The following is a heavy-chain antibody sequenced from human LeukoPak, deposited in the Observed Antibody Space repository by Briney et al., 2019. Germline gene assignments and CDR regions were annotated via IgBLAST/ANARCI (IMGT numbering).Heavy chain of an antibody. V-gene: IGHV4-4*09. CDR3: ARGGVAARLFDY. Sequence: SETLSLTCTVSGGSISSYYWSWIRQPPGKGLEWIGYTYTSGSTNYNPSLKSRVTISVDTSKNQFSLKLSSVTAADTAVYYCARGGVAARLFDYWGQGTLVTVSS. CDR2: TYTSGST. J-gene: IGHJ4*02. D-gene: IGHD6-6*01. CDR1: GGSISSYY.